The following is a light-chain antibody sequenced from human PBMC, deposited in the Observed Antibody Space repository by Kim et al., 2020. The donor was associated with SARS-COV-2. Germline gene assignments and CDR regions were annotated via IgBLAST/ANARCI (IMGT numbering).Light chain of an antibody. J-gene: IGLJ2*01. V-gene: IGLV3-9*01. Sequence: SYELTQPLSVSVAPGQTARITCGGDSIGSRHVHWYMQKPGQAPVQVIYRDYNRPSGIPERFSGSNSGNTATLTISRAQAGDEADYYCPVWVSSTGVFGGGTQLTVL. CDR1: SIGSRH. CDR3: PVWVSSTGV. CDR2: RDY.